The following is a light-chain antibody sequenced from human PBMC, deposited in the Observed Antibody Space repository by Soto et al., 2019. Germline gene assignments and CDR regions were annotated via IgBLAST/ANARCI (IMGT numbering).Light chain of an antibody. CDR3: QQYNSYKT. J-gene: IGKJ1*01. CDR1: QSISSW. Sequence: DIQMTQSPSTLSASVGDRVTITCRASQSISSWLAWYQQKPGKAPKLLIYDASSLESGVPSRFSGSGSGTEFTLTISSLQPDDFATYYCQQYNSYKTLGQGTKVDIK. V-gene: IGKV1-5*01. CDR2: DAS.